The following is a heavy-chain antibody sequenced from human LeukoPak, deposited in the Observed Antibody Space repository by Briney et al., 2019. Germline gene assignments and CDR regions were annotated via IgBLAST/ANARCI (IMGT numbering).Heavy chain of an antibody. Sequence: PSQTLSLACAVSGDSISSGDYSWSWIRQPSRKGLEWIGYIFHSGSSYYNPSLKSRVTISVDKSKNQFSLRLTSVTAADTAVYYCARELWFVNAPGSWFDPWGQGTLVTVSS. J-gene: IGHJ5*02. CDR1: GDSISSGDYS. CDR2: IFHSGSS. CDR3: ARELWFVNAPGSWFDP. V-gene: IGHV4-30-2*01. D-gene: IGHD3-10*01.